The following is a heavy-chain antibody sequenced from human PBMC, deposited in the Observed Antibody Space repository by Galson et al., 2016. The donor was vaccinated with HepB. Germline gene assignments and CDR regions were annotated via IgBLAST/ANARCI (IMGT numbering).Heavy chain of an antibody. D-gene: IGHD1-14*01. V-gene: IGHV3-30*03. J-gene: IGHJ4*02. CDR2: ISFDGRKQ. CDR3: ARDYSYGTTWPFFDK. CDR1: GFTFSGFD. Sequence: LRLSCAVSGFTFSGFDMHWVRQAPGKGPEWVARISFDGRKQDYTSSVKGRFTISRENSGNTLYLQMHNLRAEDTAVYFCARDYSYGTTWPFFDKSGQGTLVTVSS.